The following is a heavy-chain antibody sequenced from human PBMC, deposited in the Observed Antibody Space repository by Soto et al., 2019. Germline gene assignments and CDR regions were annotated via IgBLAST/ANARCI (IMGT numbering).Heavy chain of an antibody. Sequence: SGPTLVNPTQTLTLTCTFSAFSLSTGGVGVGWIRQPPGKALEWLALIYWDDDKRYSPSLRSRLTITKDTSKNQVVLTMTNMDLVGTDTYYRIQSRRGGDCCLSDASYYHYRMAVWAKGTTVTVGS. J-gene: IGHJ6*04. V-gene: IGHV2-5*02. D-gene: IGHD2-21*02. CDR2: IYWDDDK. CDR3: IQSRRGGDCCLSDASYYHYRMAV. CDR1: AFSLSTGGVG.